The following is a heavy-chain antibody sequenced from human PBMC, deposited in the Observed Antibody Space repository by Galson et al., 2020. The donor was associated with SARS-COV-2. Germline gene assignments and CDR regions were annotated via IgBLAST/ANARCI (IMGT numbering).Heavy chain of an antibody. CDR1: GFSLSTSEMC. Sequence: RESGPTLVKPTQTLTLTCTFSGFSLSTSEMCVSWIRQPPGKALEWLARIDWDDDKFYSTSLKTRLTISKDTSKNQVVLTMTNMDPVDTATYYCARIGSGGNCYDAFDIWGQGTMVTVSS. CDR2: IDWDDDK. D-gene: IGHD2-15*01. V-gene: IGHV2-70*17. CDR3: ARIGSGGNCYDAFDI. J-gene: IGHJ3*02.